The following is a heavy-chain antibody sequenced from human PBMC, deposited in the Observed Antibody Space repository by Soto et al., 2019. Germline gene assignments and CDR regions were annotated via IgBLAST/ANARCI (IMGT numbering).Heavy chain of an antibody. J-gene: IGHJ3*02. CDR2: IYYSGST. Sequence: SETLSLTCTVSGGSISSYYWSWIRQPPGKGLEWIGYIYYSGSTNYNPSLKSRVTITVDTSKNQFSLKMSSVTAADTAVYYCAREGDIVLVRRALDIWGQGTMVT. CDR3: AREGDIVLVRRALDI. D-gene: IGHD2-2*01. CDR1: GGSISSYY. V-gene: IGHV4-59*01.